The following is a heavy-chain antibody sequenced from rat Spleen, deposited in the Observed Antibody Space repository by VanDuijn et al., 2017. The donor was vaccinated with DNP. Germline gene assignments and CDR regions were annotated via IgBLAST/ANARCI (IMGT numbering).Heavy chain of an antibody. J-gene: IGHJ3*01. D-gene: IGHD1-2*01. V-gene: IGHV1-43*01. CDR3: ATSTGAY. Sequence: QIQLQQSGAELAKPGSSVKISCRASGYTFTTYYIGWIKQTTRQGLEYIGYINMGSGGTNYNEKFKGKATLTGGKSSSTAFMQLSSLTPDDSAVYYCATSTGAYWGQGTLVTVSS. CDR1: GYTFTTYY. CDR2: INMGSGGT.